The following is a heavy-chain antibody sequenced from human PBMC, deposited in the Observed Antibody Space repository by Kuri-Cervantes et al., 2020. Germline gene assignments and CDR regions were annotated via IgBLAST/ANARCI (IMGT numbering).Heavy chain of an antibody. J-gene: IGHJ1*01. CDR3: ARGASKADPNRKEWYSSGPFQP. D-gene: IGHD6-19*01. Sequence: ASVKVSCKASGYTFTGYYMHWVRQAPGQGLEWMGWINPNSGGTNYAQKFQGWVTMTRDTSISTAYMELSRLRSDDTAVYYCARGASKADPNRKEWYSSGPFQPWGQGTLVTVSS. CDR2: INPNSGGT. CDR1: GYTFTGYY. V-gene: IGHV1-2*04.